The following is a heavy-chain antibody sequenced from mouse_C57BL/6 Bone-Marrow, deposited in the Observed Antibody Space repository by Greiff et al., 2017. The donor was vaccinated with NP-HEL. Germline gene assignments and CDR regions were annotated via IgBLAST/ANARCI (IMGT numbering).Heavy chain of an antibody. V-gene: IGHV1-26*01. CDR2: INPNNGGT. D-gene: IGHD2-14*01. CDR1: GYTFTDYY. J-gene: IGHJ3*01. Sequence: VQLQQSGPELVKPGASVKISCKASGYTFTDYYMNWVKQSHGKSLEWIGDINPNNGGTSYNQKFKGKATLTVDKSSSTAYMELRSLTSEDSAVYYWAGGVRRGGFAYWGQGTLVTVSA. CDR3: AGGVRRGGFAY.